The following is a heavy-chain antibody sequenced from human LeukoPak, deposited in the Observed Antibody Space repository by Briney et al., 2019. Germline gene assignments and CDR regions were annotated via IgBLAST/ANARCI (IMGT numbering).Heavy chain of an antibody. CDR1: GFTFSNAW. Sequence: PGGSLRLSCAASGFTFSNAWMGWVRQAPGKGLEWVGRIKSKTDGGTTDYAAPVKGRFTISRDDSKNTLYLQMNSLKTEDTAVYYCTSPPIRSSWFYYYYYMDVWGKGTTVTVSS. V-gene: IGHV3-15*01. D-gene: IGHD6-13*01. CDR3: TSPPIRSSWFYYYYYMDV. J-gene: IGHJ6*03. CDR2: IKSKTDGGTT.